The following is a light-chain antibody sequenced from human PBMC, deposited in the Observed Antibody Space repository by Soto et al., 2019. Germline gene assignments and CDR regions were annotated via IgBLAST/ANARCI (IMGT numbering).Light chain of an antibody. J-gene: IGKJ1*01. V-gene: IGKV3-20*01. CDR1: QSVSSSS. CDR2: GAS. CDR3: QQFGSSRT. Sequence: EIVLTLSLGTLSLSPGARATLSCRASQSVSSSSLAWYQQKPGQAPRLLIYGASSRATGVPDRFSGSGSGTDFTLTISRLEPEDFAVYYCQQFGSSRTFGQGTKEDI.